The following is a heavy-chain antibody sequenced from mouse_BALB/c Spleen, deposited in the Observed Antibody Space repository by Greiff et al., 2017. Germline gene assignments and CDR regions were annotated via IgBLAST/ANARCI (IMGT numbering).Heavy chain of an antibody. CDR1: GFTFSSFG. Sequence: EVQRVESGGGLVQPGGSRKLSCAASGFTFSSFGMHWVRQAPEKGLEWVAYISSGSSTIYYADTVKGRFTISRDNPKNTLFLQMTSLRSEDTAMYYCARRDNRYDAMDYWGQGTSVTVSS. CDR2: ISSGSSTI. D-gene: IGHD3-3*01. J-gene: IGHJ4*01. V-gene: IGHV5-17*02. CDR3: ARRDNRYDAMDY.